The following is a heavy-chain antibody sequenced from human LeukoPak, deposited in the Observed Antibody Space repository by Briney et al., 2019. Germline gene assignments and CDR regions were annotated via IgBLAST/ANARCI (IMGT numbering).Heavy chain of an antibody. CDR2: IFYSGST. CDR1: GGSISTSNYY. V-gene: IGHV4-39*07. CDR3: GRDSRGPDY. D-gene: IGHD3-22*01. Sequence: PSETLSLTCTVSGGSISTSNYYWGWVRQPPGKGLEWIGNIFYSGSTYYSPSLKSRVTISVDTSKNQISLKLNSVTAADTAVYYCGRDSRGPDYWGQGTLVTVSS. J-gene: IGHJ4*02.